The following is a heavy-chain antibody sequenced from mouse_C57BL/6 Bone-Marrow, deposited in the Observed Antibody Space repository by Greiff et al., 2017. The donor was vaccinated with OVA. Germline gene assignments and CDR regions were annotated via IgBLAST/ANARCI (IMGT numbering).Heavy chain of an antibody. D-gene: IGHD1-1*01. CDR1: GFTFSSYG. V-gene: IGHV5-6*01. CDR3: ARHPSRPPTVVATGFDY. CDR2: ISSGGSYT. J-gene: IGHJ2*01. Sequence: EVQRVESGGDLVKPGGSLKLSCAASGFTFSSYGMSWVRQTPDKRLEWVATISSGGSYTYYPDSVKGRFTISRDNAKNTLYLQMSSLKSEDTAMYYCARHPSRPPTVVATGFDYWGQGTTLTVSS.